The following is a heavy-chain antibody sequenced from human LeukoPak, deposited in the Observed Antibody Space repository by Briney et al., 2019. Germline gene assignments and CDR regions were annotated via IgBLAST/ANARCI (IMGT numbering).Heavy chain of an antibody. V-gene: IGHV3-23*01. CDR2: ISGSGDST. CDR1: GFTFSSYA. CDR3: AKAYGDYPDYYFDY. D-gene: IGHD4-17*01. Sequence: PGGSLRLSCAASGFTFSSYAMSWVRQAPGKGLEWVSAISGSGDSTYYGDSVKGRFTISRDNSKNTLYLQMNSLRAEDTAVYYCAKAYGDYPDYYFDYWGQGTLVTVSS. J-gene: IGHJ4*02.